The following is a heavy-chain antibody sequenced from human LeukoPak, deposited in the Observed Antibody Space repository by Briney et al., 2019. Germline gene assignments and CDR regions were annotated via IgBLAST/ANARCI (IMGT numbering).Heavy chain of an antibody. CDR3: ARGLVVATDRYYYYGMDV. J-gene: IGHJ6*02. CDR2: IYTRGRN. D-gene: IGHD5-12*01. CDR1: GGSISSYY. V-gene: IGHV4-4*07. Sequence: SETLSPTRTVSGGSISSYYWSWIRQPAGKGLEWLVHIYTRGRNNYNPSLKSRVTMSVDTSKNQFSLKLSSVTAADTAVYYCARGLVVATDRYYYYGMDVWGQGTTATVSS.